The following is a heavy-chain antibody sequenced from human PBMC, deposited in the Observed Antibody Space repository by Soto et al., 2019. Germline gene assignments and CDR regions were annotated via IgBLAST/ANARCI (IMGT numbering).Heavy chain of an antibody. CDR3: ARDPSDLWEPDQYFQH. CDR1: GFSFSDYG. J-gene: IGHJ1*01. V-gene: IGHV3-30*03. Sequence: GGSLRLSCAVSGFSFSDYGMHWVRQAPGKGLEWVAVMSYAGSYKYYADSVKGRFTISRDLSGNTLFLQMNSLRLEDTAVYYCARDPSDLWEPDQYFQHWGQGTRVTVSS. CDR2: MSYAGSYK. D-gene: IGHD1-26*01.